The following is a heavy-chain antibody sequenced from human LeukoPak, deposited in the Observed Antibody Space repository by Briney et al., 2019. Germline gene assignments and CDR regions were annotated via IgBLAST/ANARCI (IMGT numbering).Heavy chain of an antibody. V-gene: IGHV3-53*01. CDR1: GFTVSSNY. Sequence: PGGSLRLSCAASGFTVSSNYMSWVRQAPGKGLEWVSVIYSGGSTYYADSVKGRFTISRDNSKNTLYLQMNSLRAEDTAVYYCARVGYGDYVGVYAFDIWGQGTMVTVSS. CDR2: IYSGGST. D-gene: IGHD4-17*01. CDR3: ARVGYGDYVGVYAFDI. J-gene: IGHJ3*02.